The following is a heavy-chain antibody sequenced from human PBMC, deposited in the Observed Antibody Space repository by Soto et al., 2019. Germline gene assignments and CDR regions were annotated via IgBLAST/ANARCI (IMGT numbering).Heavy chain of an antibody. J-gene: IGHJ5*02. D-gene: IGHD2-2*01. CDR1: GFTFSNAW. Sequence: EVQLVESGGGLVKPGGSLRLSCAASGFTFSNAWMSWVRQAPGKGLEWVGRIKSKTDGGTTDYAAPVKGRFTISRDDSKNTLYLQMNSLKTEDTAVYYCTTEATRYCSSTSCYRGVFWFDPWGQGTLVTVSS. CDR3: TTEATRYCSSTSCYRGVFWFDP. V-gene: IGHV3-15*01. CDR2: IKSKTDGGTT.